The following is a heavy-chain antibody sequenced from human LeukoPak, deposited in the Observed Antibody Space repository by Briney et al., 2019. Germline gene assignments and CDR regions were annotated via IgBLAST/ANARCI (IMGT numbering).Heavy chain of an antibody. CDR3: ARGGLSGSYHNDY. Sequence: GGSLRLSCAASGFTVSSNYMSWVRQAPGKGLEWVSVIYSGGSTYYADSVKGRFTISRDNSKNTLYLQMNSLRAEDTAVYYCARGGLSGSYHNDYWGQGTLVTVSS. V-gene: IGHV3-53*01. J-gene: IGHJ4*02. CDR1: GFTVSSNY. D-gene: IGHD1-26*01. CDR2: IYSGGST.